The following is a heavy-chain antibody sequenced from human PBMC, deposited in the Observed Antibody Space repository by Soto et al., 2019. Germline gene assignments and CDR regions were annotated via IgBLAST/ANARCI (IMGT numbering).Heavy chain of an antibody. Sequence: GGSLRLSCAASGFTFSTYAMSWVRQAPGKGLEWVSGFSGGGSTYYADSVEGRFTISRDNSKNTLYLQMNSLRAEDTAVYYCAKTIRPNGDYHNFDYWGQGTLVTVSS. CDR2: FSGGGST. CDR1: GFTFSTYA. CDR3: AKTIRPNGDYHNFDY. J-gene: IGHJ4*02. V-gene: IGHV3-23*01. D-gene: IGHD4-17*01.